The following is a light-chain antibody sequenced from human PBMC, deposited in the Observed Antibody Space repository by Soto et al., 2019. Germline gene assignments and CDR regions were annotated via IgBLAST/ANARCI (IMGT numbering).Light chain of an antibody. Sequence: QSVLTQPPSASGTPGQRVTISCSGSSSNIGSNTVTWYQQLPGTAPKLLIYSDDQRPSGVPDRFSGSKSGTSASLAISGLQSEDEADYYCSAWDDSLNGGGLFGGGTKVTVL. J-gene: IGLJ3*02. CDR1: SSNIGSNT. CDR2: SDD. CDR3: SAWDDSLNGGGL. V-gene: IGLV1-44*01.